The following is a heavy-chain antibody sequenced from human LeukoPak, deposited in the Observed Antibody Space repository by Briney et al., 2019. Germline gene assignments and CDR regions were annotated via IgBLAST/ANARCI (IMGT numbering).Heavy chain of an antibody. J-gene: IGHJ6*02. Sequence: GGSLRLSCAASGFTFSSYWMSWVRQAPGKGLEWVANIKQDGSEKYYVDSVKGRFTISRDNAKNSLYLQMNSLRAEDTAVYYCARDEALDYDFWSGTYFYYYGMDVWGQGTTVTVSS. V-gene: IGHV3-7*01. CDR2: IKQDGSEK. CDR1: GFTFSSYW. D-gene: IGHD3-3*01. CDR3: ARDEALDYDFWSGTYFYYYGMDV.